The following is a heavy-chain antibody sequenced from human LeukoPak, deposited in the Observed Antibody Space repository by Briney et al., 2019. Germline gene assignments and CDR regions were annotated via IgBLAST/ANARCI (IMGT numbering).Heavy chain of an antibody. CDR1: GGSISSGGYY. CDR3: VRDCDSGGYHYGLIFSDY. Sequence: SETLSLTCTVSGGSISSGGYYWSWIRQHPGKGLEWIGYIYYSGSTYYNPSLKSRVTISVDTSKNQFSLKLSSVTAADTAVYYCVRDCDSGGYHYGLIFSDYWGQGTLVTVSS. CDR2: IYYSGST. D-gene: IGHD3-22*01. J-gene: IGHJ4*02. V-gene: IGHV4-31*03.